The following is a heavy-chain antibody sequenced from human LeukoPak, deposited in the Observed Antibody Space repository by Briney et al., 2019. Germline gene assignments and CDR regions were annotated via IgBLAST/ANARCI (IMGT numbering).Heavy chain of an antibody. CDR2: IIPIFGTA. CDR3: ARDPGGSPGYYYYYMDV. V-gene: IGHV1-69*06. Sequence: SVKVSCKASGGTFSSYAISWVRQAPGQGLEWMGGIIPIFGTANYAQKFQGRVTITADKSTSTAYMEPSSLRSEDTAVYYCARDPGGSPGYYYYYMDVWGKGTTVTVSS. J-gene: IGHJ6*03. CDR1: GGTFSSYA. D-gene: IGHD3-16*01.